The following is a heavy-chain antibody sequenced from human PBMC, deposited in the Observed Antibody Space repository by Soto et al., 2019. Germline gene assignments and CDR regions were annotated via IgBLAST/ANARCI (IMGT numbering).Heavy chain of an antibody. CDR2: ISYDGSNK. V-gene: IGHV3-30-3*01. CDR3: ASLYYYDSSGYYSGSWFDP. CDR1: GFTFSSYA. J-gene: IGHJ5*02. Sequence: GGSLRLSCAASGFTFSSYAMHWVRQAPGKGLEWVAVISYDGSNKYYADSVKGRFTISRDNSKNTLYLQMNSLRAEDTAVYYCASLYYYDSSGYYSGSWFDPWGQGTLVTVSS. D-gene: IGHD3-22*01.